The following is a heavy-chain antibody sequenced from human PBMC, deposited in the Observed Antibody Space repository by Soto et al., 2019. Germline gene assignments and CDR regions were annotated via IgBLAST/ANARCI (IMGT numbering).Heavy chain of an antibody. J-gene: IGHJ4*02. D-gene: IGHD2-15*01. V-gene: IGHV3-23*01. Sequence: GGSLRLSCTASGFTFSNYAMSWVRQAPGKGLEWVSTFSSGGGGTYYADSVKGRFTISRDNSKNTLSLQMNSLRAEDTAVYYCTKANRYCSGANCFTFDYWGLGTLVTVSS. CDR3: TKANRYCSGANCFTFDY. CDR2: FSSGGGGT. CDR1: GFTFSNYA.